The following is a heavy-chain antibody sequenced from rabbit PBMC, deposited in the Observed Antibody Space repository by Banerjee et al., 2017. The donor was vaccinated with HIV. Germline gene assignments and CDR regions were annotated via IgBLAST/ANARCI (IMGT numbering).Heavy chain of an antibody. CDR1: GFDFSNYG. V-gene: IGHV1S7*01. CDR3: VSYDDYGDRNL. D-gene: IGHD2-1*01. CDR2: IDPVFGSI. Sequence: QHLVESGGGLVQPGGSLKVSCKASGFDFSNYGVSWVRQAPGKGLEWIGYIDPVFGSIHYASWVNGRFTISDHNAQNTLYLQLNSLTAADTATYFCVSYDDYGDRNLRGQGTLVTVS. J-gene: IGHJ3*01.